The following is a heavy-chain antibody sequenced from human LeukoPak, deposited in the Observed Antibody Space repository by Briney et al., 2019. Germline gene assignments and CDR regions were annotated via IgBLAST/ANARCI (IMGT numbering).Heavy chain of an antibody. J-gene: IGHJ4*02. CDR1: GYTFTSYA. D-gene: IGHD3-22*01. CDR3: ARTNVYYYDSSDYYPHFDY. V-gene: IGHV1-3*01. CDR2: INAGNGNT. Sequence: ASVTVSCKASGYTFTSYAMHWVRQAPGQRLEWMGWINAGNGNTKYSQEFQGRVTITRDTSASTAYMELSSLRSDDTAVYYCARTNVYYYDSSDYYPHFDYWGQGTLVTVSS.